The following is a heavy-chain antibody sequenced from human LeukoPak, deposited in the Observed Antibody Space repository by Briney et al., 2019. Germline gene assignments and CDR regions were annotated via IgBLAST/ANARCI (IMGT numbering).Heavy chain of an antibody. J-gene: IGHJ4*02. Sequence: PGGSLRLSCAASGFTVSSNYMSWVRQAPGKGLEWVSGISWNSGSIGYADSVKGRFTISRDNAKNSLYLQMNSLRAEDTALYYCAKAYTIFADYFDYWGQGTLVTVSS. CDR2: ISWNSGSI. V-gene: IGHV3-9*01. CDR3: AKAYTIFADYFDY. D-gene: IGHD3-3*01. CDR1: GFTVSSNY.